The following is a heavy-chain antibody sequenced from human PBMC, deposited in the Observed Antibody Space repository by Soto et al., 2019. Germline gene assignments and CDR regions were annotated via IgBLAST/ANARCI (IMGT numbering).Heavy chain of an antibody. D-gene: IGHD3-22*01. CDR1: GGTFSSYA. CDR2: IIPIFGTA. J-gene: IGHJ3*02. Sequence: SVKVSCKASGGTFSSYAISWVRQAPGQGLEWMGGIIPIFGTANYAQKFQGRVTISADESTSTAYMELSSLRSEDTAVYYCASPFYYYDSSGYQQYDAFDIWGQGTMVTVSS. CDR3: ASPFYYYDSSGYQQYDAFDI. V-gene: IGHV1-69*13.